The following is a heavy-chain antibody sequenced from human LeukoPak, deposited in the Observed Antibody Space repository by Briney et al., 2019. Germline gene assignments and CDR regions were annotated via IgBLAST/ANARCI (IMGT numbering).Heavy chain of an antibody. CDR2: ISGSGGST. CDR3: ARDQRITMIVVATPDAFDI. V-gene: IGHV3-23*01. Sequence: GGSLRLSCAASGFTFSSYAMSWVRQAPGKGLEWVSAISGSGGSTYYADSVKGRFTISRDNSKNTLYLQMNSLRAEDTAVYYCARDQRITMIVVATPDAFDIWGQGTMVTVSS. J-gene: IGHJ3*02. CDR1: GFTFSSYA. D-gene: IGHD3-22*01.